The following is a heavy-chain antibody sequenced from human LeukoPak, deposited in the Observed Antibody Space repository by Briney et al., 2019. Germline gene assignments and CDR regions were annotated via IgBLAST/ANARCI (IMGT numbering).Heavy chain of an antibody. Sequence: GSSVKVSCKASGGTFSSYAISWVRQAPGQELEWMGGIIPIFGTANYAQKFQGRVTITADESTSTAYMELSSLRSEDTAVYYCASEQNRWYYDSSGYSAFDIWGQGTMVTVSS. V-gene: IGHV1-69*01. CDR1: GGTFSSYA. J-gene: IGHJ3*02. D-gene: IGHD3-22*01. CDR3: ASEQNRWYYDSSGYSAFDI. CDR2: IIPIFGTA.